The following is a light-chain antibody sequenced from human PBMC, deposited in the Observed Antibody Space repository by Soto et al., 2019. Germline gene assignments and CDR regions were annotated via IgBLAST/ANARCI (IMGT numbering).Light chain of an antibody. J-gene: IGKJ1*01. Sequence: EIWFTQCPGTLSLSPGERATLSCRASQSVSSSSLACHQQKPGQAPRLLIYEASSRATGIPGRFSGSGSGTDFTLTISRLEPEYFAVYYCQQYRTFGHGTKVDIK. CDR3: QQYRT. CDR1: QSVSSSS. CDR2: EAS. V-gene: IGKV3-20*01.